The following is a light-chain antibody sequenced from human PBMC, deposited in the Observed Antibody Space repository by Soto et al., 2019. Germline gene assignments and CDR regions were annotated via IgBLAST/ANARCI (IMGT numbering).Light chain of an antibody. CDR2: GAS. J-gene: IGKJ3*01. Sequence: EIVLTQSPGTLSLSPGERATLSCRASQSVSSSYLAWYQQKPGQAPRLLIYGASSRATGIPDRFSGSGSGTDFTLTIIRLEPEAFAVYYCQQYGSSPRFTFGPGTKVDIK. CDR3: QQYGSSPRFT. CDR1: QSVSSSY. V-gene: IGKV3-20*01.